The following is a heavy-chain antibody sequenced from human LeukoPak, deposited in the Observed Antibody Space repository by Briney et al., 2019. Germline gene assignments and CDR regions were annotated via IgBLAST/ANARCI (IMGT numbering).Heavy chain of an antibody. J-gene: IGHJ4*02. CDR3: ARATAMDYYFDY. CDR2: ISSSGSTI. D-gene: IGHD5-18*01. CDR1: GFTFSSYE. Sequence: GGSLRLSCAASGFTFSSYEVNWVRQAPGKGLEWVSYISSSGSTIYYADSVKGRFTISRDNAKNSLYLQMNSLRAEDTAVYYCARATAMDYYFDYWGQGTLVTVSS. V-gene: IGHV3-48*03.